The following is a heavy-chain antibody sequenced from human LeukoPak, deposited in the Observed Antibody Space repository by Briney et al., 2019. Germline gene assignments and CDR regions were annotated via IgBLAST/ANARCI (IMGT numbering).Heavy chain of an antibody. D-gene: IGHD1-26*01. V-gene: IGHV4-39*01. CDR1: GGSITTTDFD. CDR3: GRFKGGTGFDY. J-gene: IGHJ4*02. CDR2: ISSSGKA. Sequence: SETLSLTCAVSGGSITTTDFDWAWIRQPPGQGFEWIATISSSGKAYYYPSLMSRVTISVGTSKNQFSLDVTSVTAADTGLFYCGRFKGGTGFDYWGRGILVIVSS.